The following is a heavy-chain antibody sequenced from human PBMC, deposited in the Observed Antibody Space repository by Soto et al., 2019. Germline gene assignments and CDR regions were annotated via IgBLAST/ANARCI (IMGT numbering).Heavy chain of an antibody. J-gene: IGHJ2*01. D-gene: IGHD6-13*01. CDR2: IYNSGV. V-gene: IGHV4-39*07. Sequence: PSETLSLTYPCAGGSPMRRSYSWGWLRPPPGKGLEWIGSIYNSGVDYNPSLKSRVTICVDTSKNQFSLNLSSVTAADTAVYYCARELHTMGIAGPLSSGGR. CDR1: GGSPMRRSYS. CDR3: ARELHTMGIAGPLSS.